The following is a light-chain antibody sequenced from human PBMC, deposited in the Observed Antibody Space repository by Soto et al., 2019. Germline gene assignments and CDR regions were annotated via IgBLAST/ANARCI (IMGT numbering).Light chain of an antibody. CDR3: QQSYTTPPT. Sequence: DIQMTQSPSSLSASVGDRVTITCRASQRIYNYLNWYQQKPGKAPNPLIYKASSLQSGVPSRFSGSGSGTDFTLTICSLQPEDFATYYCQQSYTTPPTFGQGTKVDFK. CDR1: QRIYNY. CDR2: KAS. V-gene: IGKV1-39*01. J-gene: IGKJ1*01.